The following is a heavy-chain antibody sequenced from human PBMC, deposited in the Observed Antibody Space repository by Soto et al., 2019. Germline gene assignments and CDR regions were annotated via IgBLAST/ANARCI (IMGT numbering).Heavy chain of an antibody. J-gene: IGHJ5*01. CDR1: GGSFSNDY. CDR2: IFHSGIT. CDR3: ARDRYFYDSRGYYRTLDS. Sequence: LSLTCFISGGSFSNDYWTWIRQSPGKGLEWIGYIFHSGITDYNPSVKSRVTISIDKSRNLFSLNLTSVTAADTAVYYCARDRYFYDSRGYYRTLDSWGQGTLVTVSS. V-gene: IGHV4-59*01. D-gene: IGHD3-22*01.